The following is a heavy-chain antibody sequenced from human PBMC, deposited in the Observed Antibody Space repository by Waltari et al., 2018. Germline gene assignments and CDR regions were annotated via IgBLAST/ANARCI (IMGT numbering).Heavy chain of an antibody. CDR1: GFTFSSYS. CDR2: ISSSSSYI. J-gene: IGHJ6*03. V-gene: IGHV3-21*01. D-gene: IGHD3-3*01. Sequence: EVQLVESGGGLVKPGGSLRLSCAASGFTFSSYSMNWVRQAPGKGLEWVSSISSSSSYIYYADSVKGRFTISRDNAKNSLYLQMNSLRAEDTAVYYCASVDFWSGAIDMDVWGKGTTVTVSS. CDR3: ASVDFWSGAIDMDV.